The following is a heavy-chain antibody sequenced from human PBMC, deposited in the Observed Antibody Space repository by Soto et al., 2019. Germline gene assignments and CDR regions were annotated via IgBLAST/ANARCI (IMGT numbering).Heavy chain of an antibody. CDR2: IYYSGST. Sequence: KTSETLSLTCTVSGGSISSGGYYWSWIRQHPGKGLEWIGYIYYSGSTYYNPSLKSRVTISVDTSKNQFSLKLSSVTAADTAVYYCARDGNCSGGSCYASDAFDIWGQGTMVTVSS. V-gene: IGHV4-31*03. J-gene: IGHJ3*02. D-gene: IGHD2-15*01. CDR3: ARDGNCSGGSCYASDAFDI. CDR1: GGSISSGGYY.